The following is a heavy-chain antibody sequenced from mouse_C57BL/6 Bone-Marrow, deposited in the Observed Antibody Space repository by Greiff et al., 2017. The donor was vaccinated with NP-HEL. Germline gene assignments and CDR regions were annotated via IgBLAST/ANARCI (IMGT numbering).Heavy chain of an antibody. D-gene: IGHD1-1*01. V-gene: IGHV5-17*01. CDR2: ISSGSSTI. J-gene: IGHJ2*01. Sequence: EVQVVESGGGLVKPGGSLKLSCAASGFTFSDYGMHWVRQAPEKGLEWVAYISSGSSTIYYADTVKGRFTISRDNAKNTLFLQMTSLRSEDTAMYYCARFTTVVEGGYYFDYWGQGTTLTVSS. CDR1: GFTFSDYG. CDR3: ARFTTVVEGGYYFDY.